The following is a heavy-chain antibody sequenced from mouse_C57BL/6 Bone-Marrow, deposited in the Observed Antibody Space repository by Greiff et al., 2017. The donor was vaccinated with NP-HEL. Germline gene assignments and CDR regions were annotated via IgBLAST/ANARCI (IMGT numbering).Heavy chain of an antibody. CDR3: ARIYYGSSFYWYFDV. D-gene: IGHD1-1*01. V-gene: IGHV2-9-1*01. CDR2: IWTGGGT. CDR1: GFSLTSYA. Sequence: VKLKESGPGLVAPSQSLSITCTVSGFSLTSYAISWVRQPPGKGLEWLGVIWTGGGTNYNSALKSRLSISKDNSKSQVFLKMNSLQTDDTARYYCARIYYGSSFYWYFDVWGTGTTVTVSS. J-gene: IGHJ1*03.